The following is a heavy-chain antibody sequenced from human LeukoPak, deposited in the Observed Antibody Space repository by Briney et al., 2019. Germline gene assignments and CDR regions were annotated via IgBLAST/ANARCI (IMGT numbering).Heavy chain of an antibody. D-gene: IGHD2-21*01. Sequence: SETLSLTCTVSGGSISSYYWSWIRQPPGKGLEWIGYIYYSGSTNYNPSLKSRVTISVDTSKNQFSLKLSSVTAADTAVYYCARHWGGGTPHWGRGTLVTVSS. V-gene: IGHV4-59*08. CDR3: ARHWGGGTPH. CDR2: IYYSGST. J-gene: IGHJ4*02. CDR1: GGSISSYY.